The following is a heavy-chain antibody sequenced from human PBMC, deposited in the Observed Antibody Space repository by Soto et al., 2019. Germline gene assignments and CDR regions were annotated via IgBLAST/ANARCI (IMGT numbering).Heavy chain of an antibody. CDR1: GYTFTSYG. Sequence: ASVKVSCEASGYTFTSYGISCVRQAPGQGLEWMGWISAYNGNTNYAQKIQGRVTMTTDTSTSTAYMELRSLRSDDTAVYYCARDNGDYRDFDYWGQGTLVTVSS. CDR3: ARDNGDYRDFDY. CDR2: ISAYNGNT. V-gene: IGHV1-18*01. D-gene: IGHD4-17*01. J-gene: IGHJ4*02.